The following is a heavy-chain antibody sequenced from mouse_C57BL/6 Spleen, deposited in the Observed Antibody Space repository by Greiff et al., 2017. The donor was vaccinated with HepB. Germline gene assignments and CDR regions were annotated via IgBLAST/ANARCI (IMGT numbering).Heavy chain of an antibody. CDR3: ASPLTTVVATGYFDV. J-gene: IGHJ1*03. CDR1: GYTFTSYW. D-gene: IGHD1-1*01. Sequence: VQLQQPGAELVKPGASVKLSCKASGYTFTSYWMQWVKQRPGQGLEWIGEIDPSDSYTNYNQKFKGKATLTVDTSSSTAYMQLSSLTSEDSAVYYCASPLTTVVATGYFDVWGTGTTVTVSS. V-gene: IGHV1-50*01. CDR2: IDPSDSYT.